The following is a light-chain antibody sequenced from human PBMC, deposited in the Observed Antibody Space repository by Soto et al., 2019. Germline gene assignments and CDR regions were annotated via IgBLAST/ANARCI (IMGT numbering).Light chain of an antibody. J-gene: IGKJ2*01. CDR1: QRLRGW. CDR3: LQYNSLYT. V-gene: IGKV1-5*03. Sequence: DIPMTQSPSTLSASVGDRVTITCRASQRLRGWLAWYQQKPGKAPRLLIQKTSSLESGVPSRFSGSGSGTEFTLTISSLQPDDSATYYCLQYNSLYTFGQGTKLDIK. CDR2: KTS.